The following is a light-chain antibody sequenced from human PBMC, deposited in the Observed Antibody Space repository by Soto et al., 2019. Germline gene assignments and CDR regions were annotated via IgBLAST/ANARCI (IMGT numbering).Light chain of an antibody. Sequence: DNVMTQSPLSLPVAPGEPASISCRSSQSLLHSNGYNYLDWYLQKPGQSPQLLIYLGSNRASGVPDRFSGSGSGTDFTLQISRVEAEDVGVYYCMQALQTPYTFGQGTKLEIK. J-gene: IGKJ2*01. CDR1: QSLLHSNGYNY. CDR2: LGS. CDR3: MQALQTPYT. V-gene: IGKV2-28*01.